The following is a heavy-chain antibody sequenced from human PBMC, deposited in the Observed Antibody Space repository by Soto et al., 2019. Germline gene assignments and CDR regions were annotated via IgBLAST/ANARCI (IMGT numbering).Heavy chain of an antibody. D-gene: IGHD3-10*01. J-gene: IGHJ6*02. CDR2: SSGSTI. V-gene: IGHV3-48*03. CDR3: ARTGGSGVSYYYFAMDV. Sequence: EVQLVESGGALVQPGGSLRLSCAASGFTFGSYEMNWVRQAPGKGLEWVSYSSGSTIYYADSVKGRFTISRDNAKNALYLQLNSLRAEDTAVYYCARTGGSGVSYYYFAMDVWGQGTTVTVSS. CDR1: GFTFGSYE.